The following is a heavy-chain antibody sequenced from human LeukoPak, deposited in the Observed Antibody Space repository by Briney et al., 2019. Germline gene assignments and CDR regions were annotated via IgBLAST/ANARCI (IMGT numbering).Heavy chain of an antibody. CDR2: ISYDGSNK. J-gene: IGHJ4*02. CDR3: ARSTPGIAVAGALDY. CDR1: GFTFSSYA. Sequence: GGSLRLSCAASGFTFSSYAMHWVRQAPGKGLEWVAVISYDGSNKYYADSVKGRFTISRDNSKNTLYLQMNSLRAEDTAVYYCARSTPGIAVAGALDYWGQGTLVTVSS. D-gene: IGHD6-19*01. V-gene: IGHV3-30-3*01.